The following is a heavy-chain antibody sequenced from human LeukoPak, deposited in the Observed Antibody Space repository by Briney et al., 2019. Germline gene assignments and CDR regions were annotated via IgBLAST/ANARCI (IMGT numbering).Heavy chain of an antibody. V-gene: IGHV4-4*02. CDR3: ASRER. CDR2: ISHSGNT. Sequence: SETLSLTCAVSGGSISSSNWWSWFRQPPGKGLEWFGEISHSGNTNYNPSLKSRVTISVDKSKNRFSLKLTSVTAADTAMYYCASRERWGQGTLVTVSS. CDR1: GGSISSSNW. J-gene: IGHJ4*02.